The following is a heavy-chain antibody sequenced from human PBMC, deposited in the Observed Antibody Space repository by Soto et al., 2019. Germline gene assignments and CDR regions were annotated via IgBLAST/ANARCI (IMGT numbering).Heavy chain of an antibody. CDR2: INAGNGNT. CDR3: ARGGYGFLEWFVDY. D-gene: IGHD3-3*01. CDR1: GYTFTSYA. Sequence: QVQLVQSGAEVKKPGASVKVSCKASGYTFTSYAMHWVRQAPGQRLEWMGWINAGNGNTKYSQKFQGRVTITRDTSASTAYMELSSLRSEDTAVYYCARGGYGFLEWFVDYWGQGTLVTVSS. V-gene: IGHV1-3*01. J-gene: IGHJ4*02.